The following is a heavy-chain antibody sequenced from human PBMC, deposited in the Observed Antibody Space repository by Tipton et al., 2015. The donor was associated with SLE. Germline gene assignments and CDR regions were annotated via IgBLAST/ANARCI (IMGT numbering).Heavy chain of an antibody. D-gene: IGHD3-10*01. CDR2: ISWDGSGAT. CDR3: ATSSPMGQEVDDFEY. V-gene: IGHV3-43D*03. J-gene: IGHJ4*02. CDR1: GFTFDDYA. Sequence: SLRLSCAASGFTFDDYAMDWVRQAPGKGLEWVSLISWDGSGATKRYSASLKGRFTISRDNSENTVYLQTNFLRAEDTAVYFCATSSPMGQEVDDFEYWGQGTLVTVSS.